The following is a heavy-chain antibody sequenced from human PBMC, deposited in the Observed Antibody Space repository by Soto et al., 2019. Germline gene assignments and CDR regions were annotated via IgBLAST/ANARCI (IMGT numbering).Heavy chain of an antibody. CDR1: GGSISSSNW. CDR3: ARVDTDYYYYGMDV. CDR2: IYHSGST. J-gene: IGHJ6*02. V-gene: IGHV4-4*02. Sequence: LALTCAVSGGSISSSNWWSWVRQPPGKGLEWIGEIYHSGSTNYNPSLKSRVTISVDKSKNQFSLKLSSVTAADTAVYYCARVDTDYYYYGMDVWGQGTTVTVSS. D-gene: IGHD5-18*01.